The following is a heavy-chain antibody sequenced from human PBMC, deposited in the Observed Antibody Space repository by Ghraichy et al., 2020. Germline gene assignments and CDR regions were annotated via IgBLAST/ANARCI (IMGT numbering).Heavy chain of an antibody. D-gene: IGHD6-19*01. CDR3: ARERAVAANREAFDI. V-gene: IGHV4-61*02. CDR2: IYTSGST. Sequence: SQTLSLTCTVSGGSISSGSYYWSWIRQPAGKGLEWIGRIYTSGSTNYNPSLKSRVTISVDTSKNQFSLKLSSVTAADTAVDYCARERAVAANREAFDIWGQGTMVTVSS. CDR1: GGSISSGSYY. J-gene: IGHJ3*02.